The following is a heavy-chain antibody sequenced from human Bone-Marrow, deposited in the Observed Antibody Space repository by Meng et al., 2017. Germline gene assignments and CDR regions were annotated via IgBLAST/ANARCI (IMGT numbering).Heavy chain of an antibody. CDR2: IYHSGST. J-gene: IGHJ6*02. V-gene: IGHV4-38-2*02. D-gene: IGHD5-18*01. CDR1: GYSISSGYY. CDR3: ARDRGYSYGPPYYYYGMDV. Sequence: GSLRLSCTVSGYSISSGYYWAWIRQPPGKGLEWIASIYHSGSTYYNPSLKSRVTMSMDTSKNQFSLKLSAVTAADTAVYYCARDRGYSYGPPYYYYGMDVWGQGTTVTVSS.